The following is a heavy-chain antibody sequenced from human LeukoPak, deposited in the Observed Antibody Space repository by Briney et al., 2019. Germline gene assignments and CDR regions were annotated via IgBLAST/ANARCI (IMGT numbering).Heavy chain of an antibody. V-gene: IGHV3-11*04. J-gene: IGHJ3*02. D-gene: IGHD3-16*01. Sequence: GGSLRLSCAASGFTFSDYYMSWIRQAPGKGLEWVSYISSSGSTIYYADSVKGRFTISRDNAKNSLYLQMNSLRAEDTAVYYCASESASGATDAFDIWGQGTMVTVSS. CDR2: ISSSGSTI. CDR1: GFTFSDYY. CDR3: ASESASGATDAFDI.